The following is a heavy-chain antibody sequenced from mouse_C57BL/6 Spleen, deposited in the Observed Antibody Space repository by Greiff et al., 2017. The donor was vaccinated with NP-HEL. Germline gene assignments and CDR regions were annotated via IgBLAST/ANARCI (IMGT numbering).Heavy chain of an antibody. Sequence: QVQLQQPGAELVKPGASVKLSCKASGYTFTSYWMQWVKQRPGQGLEWIGEIDPSDSYTNYNQKFKGKATLTVDTSSSTAYMQLSSLTSEDSAVYYCARERVNYYGSNYYAMDYWGQGTSVTVSS. V-gene: IGHV1-50*01. CDR1: GYTFTSYW. J-gene: IGHJ4*01. CDR3: ARERVNYYGSNYYAMDY. D-gene: IGHD1-1*01. CDR2: IDPSDSYT.